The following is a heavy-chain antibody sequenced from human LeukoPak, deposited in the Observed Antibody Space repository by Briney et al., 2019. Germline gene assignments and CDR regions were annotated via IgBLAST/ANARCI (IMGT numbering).Heavy chain of an antibody. V-gene: IGHV1-18*01. D-gene: IGHD3-3*01. CDR2: ISAYNGNT. J-gene: IGHJ6*02. CDR3: ARDSPVDYDFWSGYPNLYYGMDV. Sequence: ASVKVSCKASGYTFTNYGISWVRQAPGQGLEWMGWISAYNGNTNYAQKLQGRVTMTTDTSTSTAYMELRSLRSDDTAVYYCARDSPVDYDFWSGYPNLYYGMDVWGQGTTVTVSS. CDR1: GYTFTNYG.